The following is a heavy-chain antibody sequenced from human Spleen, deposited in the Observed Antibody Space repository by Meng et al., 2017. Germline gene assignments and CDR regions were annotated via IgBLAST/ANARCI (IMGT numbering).Heavy chain of an antibody. CDR2: INHSGST. J-gene: IGHJ4*02. CDR3: ARGPTTMAHDFDY. V-gene: IGHV4-34*01. CDR1: GGSFREYH. Sequence: QWGAGLLKPSETLSLTCVVSGGSFREYHWSLVRSPPGKGREWIGEINHSGSTNYNPSLESRATISVDTSQNNLSLKLSSVTAADSAVYYCARGPTTMAHDFDYWGQGTLVTVSS. D-gene: IGHD4-11*01.